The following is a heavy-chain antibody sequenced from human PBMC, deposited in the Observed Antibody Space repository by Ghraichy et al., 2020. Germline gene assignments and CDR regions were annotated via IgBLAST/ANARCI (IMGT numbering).Heavy chain of an antibody. V-gene: IGHV3-23*01. Sequence: GGSLRLSCAASGFTFSSYAMSWVRQAPGKGLEWVSAISGSGGSTYYADSVKGRFTISRDNSKNTLYLQMNSLRAEDTAVYYCAKDGYCSSTSCYDYYYGMDVWGQGTTVTVSS. D-gene: IGHD2-2*01. J-gene: IGHJ6*02. CDR3: AKDGYCSSTSCYDYYYGMDV. CDR1: GFTFSSYA. CDR2: ISGSGGST.